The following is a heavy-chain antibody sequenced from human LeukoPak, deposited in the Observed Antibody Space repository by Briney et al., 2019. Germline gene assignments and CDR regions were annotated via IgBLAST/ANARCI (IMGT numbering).Heavy chain of an antibody. D-gene: IGHD6-19*01. CDR1: GGSVTNYY. CDR2: IYYTGGANA. J-gene: IGHJ4*02. CDR3: ARQPVGGYYFDY. Sequence: SETLSLTCTVSGGSVTNYYWSWLRQPPGKGLEWIAYIYYTGGANANYNPSLRSRATISVDTSNNQFSLKLSSVTDADTAVYYCARQPVGGYYFDYWGQGTLVPVSS. V-gene: IGHV4-59*08.